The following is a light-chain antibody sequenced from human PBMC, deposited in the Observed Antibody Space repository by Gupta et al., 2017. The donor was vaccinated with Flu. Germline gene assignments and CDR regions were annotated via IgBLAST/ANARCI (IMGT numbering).Light chain of an antibody. CDR2: GAS. V-gene: IGKV3-15*01. CDR1: QRVASN. CDR3: QQYNNWPQT. J-gene: IGKJ2*01. Sequence: VSPGERATLSCRASQRVASNLAWYQQIPGQAPRLLIFGASTRATGIPARFSGSGSGTEFTLTISILQSEDFAVYYCQQYNNWPQTFGQGTKLEIK.